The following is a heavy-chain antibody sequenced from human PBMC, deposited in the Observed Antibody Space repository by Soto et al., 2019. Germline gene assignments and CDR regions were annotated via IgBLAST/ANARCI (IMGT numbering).Heavy chain of an antibody. CDR2: ISFEGNTQ. J-gene: IGHJ6*02. Sequence: QVQLVESGGGVVQPGRSLRLSCAASGFTLSRYGMHWVRQAPGKGLGRVAVISFEGNTQYYADSVEGRFTISRDNSKDTLSLHIHRHRAEDTAVYYCARGAERQLLSSVYIYGIDVWGQGTMVSVSS. CDR3: ARGAERQLLSSVYIYGIDV. CDR1: GFTLSRYG. D-gene: IGHD1-1*01. V-gene: IGHV3-30*05.